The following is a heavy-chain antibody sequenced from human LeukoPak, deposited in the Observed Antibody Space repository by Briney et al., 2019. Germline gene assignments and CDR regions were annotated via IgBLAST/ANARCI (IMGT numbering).Heavy chain of an antibody. D-gene: IGHD3-22*01. Sequence: GGSLRLSCAASGFTFSSYAMHWVRQAPGKGLEWVAVISYDGSNKYYADSVKGRFTISRDNSKNTLYLQMNSLRAEDTAVYYCARGSPYCYDSSGLDYWGQGTLVTVSS. CDR2: ISYDGSNK. CDR1: GFTFSSYA. CDR3: ARGSPYCYDSSGLDY. J-gene: IGHJ4*02. V-gene: IGHV3-30-3*01.